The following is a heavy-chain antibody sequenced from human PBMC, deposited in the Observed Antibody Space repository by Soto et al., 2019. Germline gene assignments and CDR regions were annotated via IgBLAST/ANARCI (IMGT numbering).Heavy chain of an antibody. CDR1: GGSISSSSYY. D-gene: IGHD6-19*01. CDR2: IYYSGST. Sequence: QLQLQESGPGLVKPSETLSLTCTVSGGSISSSSYYWGWIRQPPGKGLEWIGSIYYSGSTYYNPSLKSRVTISVDTSKNHFSLKLSSVTAADTAVYYCARRTAVAGKRGSEYGMDVWGQGTTVTVSS. CDR3: ARRTAVAGKRGSEYGMDV. V-gene: IGHV4-39*01. J-gene: IGHJ6*02.